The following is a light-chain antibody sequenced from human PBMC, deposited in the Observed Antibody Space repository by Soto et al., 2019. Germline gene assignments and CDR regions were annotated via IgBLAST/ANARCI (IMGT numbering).Light chain of an antibody. CDR3: QQYNNWPIT. CDR1: HRVSSY. CDR2: ATS. J-gene: IGKJ4*01. Sequence: EIVMTQSPATLSVSPGERATLSCRASHRVSSYLAWYQQKPGQAPRLLIYATSTRATGIPARFSGSGSGTEFTLTISSLQSEDFAVYYCQQYNNWPITFGGGTKVDIK. V-gene: IGKV3-15*01.